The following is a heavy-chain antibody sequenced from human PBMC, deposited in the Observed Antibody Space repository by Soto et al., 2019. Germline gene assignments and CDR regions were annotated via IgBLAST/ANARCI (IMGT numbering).Heavy chain of an antibody. V-gene: IGHV3-23*01. J-gene: IGHJ4*02. D-gene: IGHD1-20*01. CDR2: ISANDVGT. CDR1: GFTLRNYA. Sequence: QPGGSLRLSCEASGFTLRNYAMTWVRQAPGKGLEWVSLISANDVGTYYAESVKTRFTISTDQSRNTVYLQMDSLRADDTAIYYCAKAKNDYNWDNRPPFDYWGQGTLVTVYS. CDR3: AKAKNDYNWDNRPPFDY.